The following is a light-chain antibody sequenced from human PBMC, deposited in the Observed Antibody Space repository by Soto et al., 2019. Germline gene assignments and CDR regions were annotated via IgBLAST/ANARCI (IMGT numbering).Light chain of an antibody. CDR2: GAS. Sequence: ETVLTQSPGTLSLSPGERATLSCRASQTVSSSYLAWYQQKPGQAPRLLIYGASSRATGIPDRFSGSGSGTDFPLTISRLEPEEFAVYYCQQYCQQYGSSPPSWTFGQGTRVEIK. V-gene: IGKV3-20*01. J-gene: IGKJ1*01. CDR3: QQYCQQYGSSPPSWT. CDR1: QTVSSSY.